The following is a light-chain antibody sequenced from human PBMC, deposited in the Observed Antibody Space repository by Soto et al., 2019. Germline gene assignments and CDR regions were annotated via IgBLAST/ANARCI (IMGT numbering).Light chain of an antibody. Sequence: QSALTQPASVSGSPGQSITISCTGTSSDVGGYNYVSWYQQHPGKAPKLMIYDVSLRPSGVSNRFSGSKSGNTASLTISGLQAEDEADYYCSSYTSSSTLAFGGGTKLTVL. CDR2: DVS. CDR3: SSYTSSSTLA. V-gene: IGLV2-14*01. CDR1: SSDVGGYNY. J-gene: IGLJ2*01.